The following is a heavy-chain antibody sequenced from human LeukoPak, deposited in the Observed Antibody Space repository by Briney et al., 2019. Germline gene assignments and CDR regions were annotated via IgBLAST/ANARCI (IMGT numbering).Heavy chain of an antibody. D-gene: IGHD3-3*01. V-gene: IGHV4-34*01. J-gene: IGHJ6*03. CDR3: ARVRHDPLEYYYYIDV. CDR1: SGSFRGYY. CDR2: MSPSGST. Sequence: PSETLSLTCAMSSGSFRGYYWSWIRQSPGKGLEWIGEMSPSGSTKYNPSLKSRVSISEDTYKNLLFLKLTSVTAADTAEYFCARVRHDPLEYYYYIDVWGTGTTVAVSS.